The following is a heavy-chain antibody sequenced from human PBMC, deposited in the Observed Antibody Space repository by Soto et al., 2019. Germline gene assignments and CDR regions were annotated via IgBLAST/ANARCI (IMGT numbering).Heavy chain of an antibody. V-gene: IGHV4-61*01. J-gene: IGHJ3*02. CDR2: IYYSGST. CDR3: ARGGGLAYYDFWSGYYSAFDI. D-gene: IGHD3-3*01. Sequence: SETLSLTCTVSGGSVSSGSYYWSWIRQPPGKGLEWFGYIYYSGSTNYNPSLKSRVTISVDTSKNQFSLKLSSVTAADTAVYYCARGGGLAYYDFWSGYYSAFDIWGQGTMVTVSS. CDR1: GGSVSSGSYY.